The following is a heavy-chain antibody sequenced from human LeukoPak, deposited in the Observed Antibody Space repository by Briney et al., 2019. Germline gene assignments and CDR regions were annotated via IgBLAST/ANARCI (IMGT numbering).Heavy chain of an antibody. V-gene: IGHV1-2*02. CDR2: INPNNGGT. J-gene: IGHJ4*02. Sequence: ASVKVSCKAYGYTFTGYYMHWVRQAPGQGLEWMGWINPNNGGTKYEQKFQGRVTMTRNTSISTAYMELSSLRSEDTAVYYCTLLVGIFDYWGQGTLVTVSS. D-gene: IGHD2-21*01. CDR1: GYTFTGYY. CDR3: TLLVGIFDY.